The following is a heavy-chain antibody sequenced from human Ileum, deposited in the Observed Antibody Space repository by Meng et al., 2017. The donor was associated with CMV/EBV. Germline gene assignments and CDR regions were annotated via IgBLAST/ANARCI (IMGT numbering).Heavy chain of an antibody. D-gene: IGHD3-3*01. V-gene: IGHV3-20*04. CDR1: EFSFHDHG. J-gene: IGHJ5*02. CDR3: ARDITIFGLDT. Sequence: LSCAAPEFSFHDHGMSWVHQAPGEGLEWVSGINWNGGSTGYADSVKGRFTISRDNAKNSLYLQMNSLRAEDTALYYCARDITIFGLDTWGQGTLVTVSS. CDR2: INWNGGST.